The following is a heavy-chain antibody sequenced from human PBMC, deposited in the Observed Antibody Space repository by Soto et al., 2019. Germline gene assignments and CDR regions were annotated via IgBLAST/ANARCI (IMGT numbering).Heavy chain of an antibody. V-gene: IGHV3-30*18. CDR1: GFTFSNYG. CDR3: AKDCGDGYNHHWYFDL. J-gene: IGHJ2*01. Sequence: QVQLVESGGGVVQPGKSLRLSCAASGFTFSNYGMHWVRQAPGKGLEWVAVISYDGNNKYYADSVKGRYTISRDNSKDTLYLQVNSLRAEDKAVHYCAKDCGDGYNHHWYFDLCGRGTLVTVSS. D-gene: IGHD5-12*01. CDR2: ISYDGNNK.